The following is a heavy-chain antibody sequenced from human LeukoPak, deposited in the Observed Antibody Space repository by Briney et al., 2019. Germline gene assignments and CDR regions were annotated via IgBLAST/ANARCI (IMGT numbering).Heavy chain of an antibody. CDR1: GGSSSGYY. CDR3: ARGVGYGGNSGDY. J-gene: IGHJ4*02. Sequence: PSETLSLTCAVYGGSSSGYYWSWIRQPPGKGLEWIGEINHSGSTNYNPSLKSRVTISVDTSKNQFSLKLSSVTAADTAVYYCARGVGYGGNSGDYWGQGTLVTVSS. CDR2: INHSGST. D-gene: IGHD4-23*01. V-gene: IGHV4-34*01.